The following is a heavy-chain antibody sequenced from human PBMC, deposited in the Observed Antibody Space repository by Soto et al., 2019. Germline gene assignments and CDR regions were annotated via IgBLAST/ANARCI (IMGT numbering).Heavy chain of an antibody. CDR3: ARSGYSSSDSDN. Sequence: PSETLSLTCTVSYGSVSSDTFYCPWIRQHPGKGLEWIGYIYHRVNTYYHPSLKSRVTISIDTSKNQFSLRLNSVTAADTAVYYCARSGYSSSDSDNWGQGTLVTVSS. CDR1: YGSVSSDTFY. J-gene: IGHJ4*01. V-gene: IGHV4-31*03. CDR2: IYHRVNT. D-gene: IGHD6-13*01.